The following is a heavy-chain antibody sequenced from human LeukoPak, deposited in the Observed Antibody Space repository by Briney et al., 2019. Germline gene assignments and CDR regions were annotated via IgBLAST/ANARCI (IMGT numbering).Heavy chain of an antibody. CDR3: VAGGYYDSSGDFDY. V-gene: IGHV3-64D*06. CDR2: ISSNGGST. D-gene: IGHD3-22*01. J-gene: IGHJ4*02. Sequence: PGGSLRLSCSASGFTFSSYAMHWVRQVPGKGLEYVSAISSNGGSTYYADSVKGRFTVSRDNSKNTLYLQMSSLRAEDTAVYYCVAGGYYDSSGDFDYWGQGTLVTVSS. CDR1: GFTFSSYA.